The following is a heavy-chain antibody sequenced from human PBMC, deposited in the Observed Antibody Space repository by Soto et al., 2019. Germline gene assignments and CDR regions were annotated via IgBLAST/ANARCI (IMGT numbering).Heavy chain of an antibody. CDR2: ISDNGGTT. CDR3: AKVIGADY. D-gene: IGHD3-3*01. CDR1: EFTFSNYA. V-gene: IGHV3-23*01. Sequence: GGSLRLSCAASEFTFSNYAMSWVRQAPGKGLEWVSSISDNGGTTYYADSVKGRFTISRDNSKNTLYLQLNSLRAEDTAVYYCAKVIGADYWGRGTLVTVSS. J-gene: IGHJ4*02.